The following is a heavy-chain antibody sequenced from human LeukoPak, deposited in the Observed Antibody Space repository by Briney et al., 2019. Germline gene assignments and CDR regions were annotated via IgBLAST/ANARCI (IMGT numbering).Heavy chain of an antibody. Sequence: ASETLSLTCTVSGGSISSSSYYWGWIRQPPGKGLEWIGSIYYSGSTYYNPSLKSRVTISVDTSKNQFSLKLSSVTAADTAVYYCARIVATYYFDYWGQGTLVTVSS. CDR1: GGSISSSSYY. CDR3: ARIVATYYFDY. J-gene: IGHJ4*02. D-gene: IGHD5-12*01. CDR2: IYYSGST. V-gene: IGHV4-39*07.